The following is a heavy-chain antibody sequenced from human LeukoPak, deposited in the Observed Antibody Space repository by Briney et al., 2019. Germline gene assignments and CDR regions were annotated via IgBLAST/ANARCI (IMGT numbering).Heavy chain of an antibody. CDR3: ARVPIIAAGGEFDY. CDR1: GGTFSSYA. D-gene: IGHD6-13*01. V-gene: IGHV1-69*05. Sequence: SVKVSCKASGGTFSSYAISWVRQAPGQGLEWMGRIIPIFGTANYAQKFQGRVTITTDGSTSTAYMELSSLRSEDTAVYYCARVPIIAAGGEFDYWGQGTLVTVSS. J-gene: IGHJ4*02. CDR2: IIPIFGTA.